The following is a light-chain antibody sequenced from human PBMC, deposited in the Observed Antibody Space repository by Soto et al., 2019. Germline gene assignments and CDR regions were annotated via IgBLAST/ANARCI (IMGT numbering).Light chain of an antibody. CDR1: QSVSSY. CDR3: QQRSNWPSYT. V-gene: IGKV3-11*01. J-gene: IGKJ2*01. Sequence: FTQSPATLSLSPGERATLSCRASQSVSSYLAWYQQKPGQAPRLLIYDASNRATGIPARFSGSGSGTDFTLTISSLEPEDFAVYYCQQRSNWPSYTFGQGTKVDIK. CDR2: DAS.